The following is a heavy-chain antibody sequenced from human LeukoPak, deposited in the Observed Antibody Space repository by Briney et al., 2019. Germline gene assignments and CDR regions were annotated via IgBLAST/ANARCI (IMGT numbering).Heavy chain of an antibody. V-gene: IGHV4-39*01. D-gene: IGHD5-24*01. CDR1: GGSISTTSYY. CDR2: IYYSGST. Sequence: PSETLSLTCTVSGGSISTTSYYWGWIRQTPGKGLEWIGSIYYSGSTSYNPSLNSRVSISVDTSKRQFSLKLSSVTAADTAVYYCARHVRWLQLTLYLDIWGRGTLVTVSS. J-gene: IGHJ2*01. CDR3: ARHVRWLQLTLYLDI.